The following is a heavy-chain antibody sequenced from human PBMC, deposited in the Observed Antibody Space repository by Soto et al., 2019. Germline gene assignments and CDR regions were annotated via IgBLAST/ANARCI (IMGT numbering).Heavy chain of an antibody. CDR3: AAAAIPVAGRHPDF. CDR2: INPNNGVT. J-gene: IGHJ4*02. Sequence: QVQLVQSGAEVKRPGASVKVSGKASGYMFTGFYLHWVRQAPGQGLEWMGWINPNNGVTTYAKNFQGRVTMTRDSSISTAYMELSSLRSDDMAVYFCAAAAIPVAGRHPDFWGQGTVVTVS. V-gene: IGHV1-2*02. D-gene: IGHD6-19*01. CDR1: GYMFTGFY.